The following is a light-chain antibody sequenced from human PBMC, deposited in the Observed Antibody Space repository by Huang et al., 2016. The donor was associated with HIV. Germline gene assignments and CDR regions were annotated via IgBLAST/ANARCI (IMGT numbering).Light chain of an antibody. V-gene: IGKV3-20*01. Sequence: EIVLTQSPGTLSLSPGERATLSCRASQSVSSSSLAWYQQKPGQAPRLLIYGASSRATGSPDRFSGSGSGTDFTLTISRLEPEDFAVYCQLYRGSLTFGGGTKVEIK. CDR1: QSVSSSS. CDR2: GAS. J-gene: IGKJ4*01. CDR3: QLYRGSLT.